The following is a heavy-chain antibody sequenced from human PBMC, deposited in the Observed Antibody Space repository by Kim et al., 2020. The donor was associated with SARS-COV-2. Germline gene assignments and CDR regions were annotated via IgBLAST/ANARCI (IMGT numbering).Heavy chain of an antibody. J-gene: IGHJ3*02. CDR3: ARAALGAMDAFDI. Sequence: NPSLKSRDTMSADTSKNQLSLKLSSVTAADTAVYYCARAALGAMDAFDIWGQGTMVTVSS. D-gene: IGHD1-26*01. V-gene: IGHV4-4*07.